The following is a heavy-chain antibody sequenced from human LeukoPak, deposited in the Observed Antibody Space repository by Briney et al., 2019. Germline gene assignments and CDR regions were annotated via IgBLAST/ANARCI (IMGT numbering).Heavy chain of an antibody. Sequence: GGSLRLSCAASGFTFDDYGMSWVRQAPGKGLEWVSGINWNGGSTGYADSVKGRFTISRDNAKNSLYLQMNSLRAEDTAVYYCAKELYYYGSGISDYWGQGTLVTVSS. D-gene: IGHD3-10*01. J-gene: IGHJ4*02. CDR1: GFTFDDYG. CDR2: INWNGGST. V-gene: IGHV3-20*04. CDR3: AKELYYYGSGISDY.